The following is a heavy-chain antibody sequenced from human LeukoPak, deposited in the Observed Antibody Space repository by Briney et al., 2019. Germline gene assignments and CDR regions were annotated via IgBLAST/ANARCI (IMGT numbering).Heavy chain of an antibody. CDR1: GGSFSGYY. CDR2: IYHSGST. V-gene: IGHV4-34*01. D-gene: IGHD3-22*01. Sequence: SETLSLTCAVYGGSFSGYYWSWIRQPPGKGLEWIGEIYHSGSTNYNPSLKSRVTISVDKSKNQFSLKLSSVTAADTAVYYCARQDSSGYYSPFDYWGQGTLVTVSS. CDR3: ARQDSSGYYSPFDY. J-gene: IGHJ4*02.